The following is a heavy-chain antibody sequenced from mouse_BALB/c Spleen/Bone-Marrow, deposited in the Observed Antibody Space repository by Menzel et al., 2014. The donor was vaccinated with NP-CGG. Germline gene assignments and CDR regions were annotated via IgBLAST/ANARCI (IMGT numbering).Heavy chain of an antibody. V-gene: IGHV5-9-2*01. Sequence: EVNLVESGGGLVKSGGSLKLSCAASGFTFNSYGMSWVRQTPEKRLEWVATISGGGSYTFYPDSVKGRFTISRDNAKNNLYLQLSSLRSEDTALYYCARHAYYXQTEVSFVYWGQGTLVTVSA. CDR2: ISGGGSYT. D-gene: IGHD2-10*01. CDR1: GFTFNSYG. J-gene: IGHJ3*01. CDR3: ARHAYYXQTEVSFVY.